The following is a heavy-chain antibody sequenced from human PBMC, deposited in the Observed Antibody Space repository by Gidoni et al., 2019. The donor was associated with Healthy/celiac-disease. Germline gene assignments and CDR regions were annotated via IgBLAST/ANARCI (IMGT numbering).Heavy chain of an antibody. CDR3: AKRLGAVAGLFDY. Sequence: EVQLVESGGGLVQPGGSLRRSCAASGLNFSSYAMSWVRQAPGQGLEWVSAISGSGGSTYYADSVKGRFTIFSDHSKTTLYLQMNSLRAEDTAVYYCAKRLGAVAGLFDYWGQGTLVTVSS. V-gene: IGHV3-23*04. D-gene: IGHD6-19*01. CDR1: GLNFSSYA. J-gene: IGHJ4*02. CDR2: ISGSGGST.